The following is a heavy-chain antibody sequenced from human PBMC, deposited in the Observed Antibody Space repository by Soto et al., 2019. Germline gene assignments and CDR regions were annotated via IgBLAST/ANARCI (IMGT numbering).Heavy chain of an antibody. D-gene: IGHD6-13*01. J-gene: IGHJ6*02. CDR3: ERLIAESSRWQYYYYGLDV. V-gene: IGHV3-53*01. CDR2: IYSGGST. Sequence: GGSLRLSCAASGFTVSSNYMSWVRQAPGKGLEWVSVIYSGGSTYYADSVKGRFTISRDNSKNTLYLQMNSLRAEDTAVYYCERLIAESSRWQYYYYGLDVWGQGTTVTVSS. CDR1: GFTVSSNY.